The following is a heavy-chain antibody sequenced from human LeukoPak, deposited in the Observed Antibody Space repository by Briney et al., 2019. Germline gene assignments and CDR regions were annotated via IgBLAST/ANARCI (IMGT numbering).Heavy chain of an antibody. CDR3: ARHGLGSSGYYYFDY. D-gene: IGHD3-22*01. V-gene: IGHV4-39*01. CDR2: IYYSGST. CDR1: GGSISSSSYS. J-gene: IGHJ4*02. Sequence: SETLSLTCTVSGGSISSSSYSWGCIRQPLGKGLEWIGTIYYSGSTYYNPSLKSRVTISVDTSENQFSLKLSSVTAADTAVYYCARHGLGSSGYYYFDYWGQGTLVTVSS.